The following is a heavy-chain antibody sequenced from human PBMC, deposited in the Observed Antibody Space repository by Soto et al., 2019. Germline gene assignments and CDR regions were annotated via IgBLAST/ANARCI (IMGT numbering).Heavy chain of an antibody. J-gene: IGHJ3*02. Sequence: GGSLRLSCVASGFTFSTYAMSWVRQAPGKGLEWVSALTPSGGETYYADSVKGRFTISRDNSMNALYLQMNSLRVEDTAVYYCAHPRGYGVFDAYDIWGQGTMVTVS. V-gene: IGHV3-23*01. CDR2: LTPSGGET. D-gene: IGHD4-17*01. CDR1: GFTFSTYA. CDR3: AHPRGYGVFDAYDI.